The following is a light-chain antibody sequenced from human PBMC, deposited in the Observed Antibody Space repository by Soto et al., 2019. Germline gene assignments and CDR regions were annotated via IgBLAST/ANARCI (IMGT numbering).Light chain of an antibody. Sequence: DIQMTQSPSTLSASVGDRVTITCRASQSISTWLAWYQQKPGKAPKFLIFDGSSLQSGVPSRFSGSGSGTEFTLTISSLQPDDFATYYCQQYDTYPLTFGGGTEVEVK. J-gene: IGKJ4*01. CDR3: QQYDTYPLT. CDR1: QSISTW. CDR2: DGS. V-gene: IGKV1-5*01.